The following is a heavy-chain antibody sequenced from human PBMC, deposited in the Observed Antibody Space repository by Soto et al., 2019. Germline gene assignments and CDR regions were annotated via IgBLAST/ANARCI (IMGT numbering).Heavy chain of an antibody. J-gene: IGHJ4*02. D-gene: IGHD3-22*01. V-gene: IGHV1-69*01. Sequence: QVQLVQSGAEVKKPGSSVKVSCEASGGTFRSYGITWVRQAPGQGLEWMGGIIPIFGTTNYAQKFQGRVTITADASTNIAYREMRSLRSEDTAVYYCARDYYDSSGYPGYWGQGNLVTVSS. CDR2: IIPIFGTT. CDR1: GGTFRSYG. CDR3: ARDYYDSSGYPGY.